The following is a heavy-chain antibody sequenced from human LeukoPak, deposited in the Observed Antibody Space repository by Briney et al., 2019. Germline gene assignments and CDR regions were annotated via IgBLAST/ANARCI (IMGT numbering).Heavy chain of an antibody. D-gene: IGHD3-22*01. V-gene: IGHV3-33*01. CDR1: GFTFSSYG. Sequence: GRSLRLSCAASGFTFSSYGMHWVRQTPGKGLEWVAIIYYDGSGQYYADSVKGRFTISRDNIKNTLFLQVDSLRAEDTAVYYCARQHPSYYDSSGHYLVDYWGQGTLVAVSS. CDR2: IYYDGSGQ. CDR3: ARQHPSYYDSSGHYLVDY. J-gene: IGHJ4*02.